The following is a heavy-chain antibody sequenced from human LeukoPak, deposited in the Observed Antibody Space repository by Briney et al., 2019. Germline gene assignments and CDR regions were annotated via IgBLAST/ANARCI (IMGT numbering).Heavy chain of an antibody. CDR1: GFTFSSYA. Sequence: GGSLRLSCAASGFTFSSYAMSWVRQAPGKGLEWVSVIYSGGSTYYADSVKGRFTISRDNSKNTLYLQMNSLRAEDTAVYYCARSQDFDYWGQGTLVTVSS. V-gene: IGHV3-53*01. J-gene: IGHJ4*02. CDR2: IYSGGST. CDR3: ARSQDFDY.